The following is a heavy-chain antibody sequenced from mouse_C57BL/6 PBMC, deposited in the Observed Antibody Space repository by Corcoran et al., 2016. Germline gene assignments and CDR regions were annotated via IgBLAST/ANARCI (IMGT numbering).Heavy chain of an antibody. D-gene: IGHD1-1*01. CDR1: GYTFTDYY. V-gene: IGHV1-75*01. Sequence: QVQLQQSGPELVKPGASVKISCKASGYTFTDYYINWVKQRPGQGLEWSGWIFPGSGSTYYNEKFKGKATLTVDKSSSTAYMLLSSLTSEDSAVYFCARQFITTVGGYFDVWGTGTTVTVSS. CDR2: IFPGSGST. J-gene: IGHJ1*03. CDR3: ARQFITTVGGYFDV.